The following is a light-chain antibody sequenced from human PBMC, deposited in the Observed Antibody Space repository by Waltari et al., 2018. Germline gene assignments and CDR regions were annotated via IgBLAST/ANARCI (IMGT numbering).Light chain of an antibody. Sequence: DIVLTQSPDSLVVSLGERATINCKASQNVLYNSNNKYYLGGYQQKPGQPPKRLIYWASTRESGVPDRFSGTGSGTDFTLTISSLQAEDVAVYYCHQYFSPHWTFGQGTKVEIK. CDR1: QNVLYNSNNKYY. CDR3: HQYFSPHWT. V-gene: IGKV4-1*01. J-gene: IGKJ1*01. CDR2: WAS.